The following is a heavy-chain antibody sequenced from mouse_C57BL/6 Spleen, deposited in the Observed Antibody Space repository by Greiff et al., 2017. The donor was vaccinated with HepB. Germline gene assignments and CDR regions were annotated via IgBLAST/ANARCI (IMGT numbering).Heavy chain of an antibody. CDR2: INPSSGYT. CDR3: ALEDITTVVAH. V-gene: IGHV1-7*01. J-gene: IGHJ2*01. Sequence: QVQLQQSGAELAKPGASVKLSCKASGYTFTSYWMHWVKQRPGQGLEWIGYINPSSGYTKYNQKFKDKATLTADKSSSTAYMQLSSLTYEDSAVYYCALEDITTVVAHWGQGTTLTVSS. CDR1: GYTFTSYW. D-gene: IGHD1-1*01.